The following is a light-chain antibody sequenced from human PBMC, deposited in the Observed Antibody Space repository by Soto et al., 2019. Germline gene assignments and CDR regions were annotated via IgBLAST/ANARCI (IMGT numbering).Light chain of an antibody. V-gene: IGKV3-11*01. CDR2: DAS. J-gene: IGKJ1*01. CDR1: QSVSTS. Sequence: IGLTQAPPTLSLSPGERAALSCRASQSVSTSLAWYQHKPGQAPRLIIYDASKRAPGIPARFSGSGSGTDFTLTISSPEPEDFAVYYCQVRDVWPTFGQGTKVDIK. CDR3: QVRDVWPT.